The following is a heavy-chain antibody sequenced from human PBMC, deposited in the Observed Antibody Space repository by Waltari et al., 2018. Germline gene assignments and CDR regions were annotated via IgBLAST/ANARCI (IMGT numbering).Heavy chain of an antibody. CDR2: INAGNGNT. J-gene: IGHJ4*02. CDR3: ARGGSRDYFDY. CDR1: GYTFTSYA. Sequence: QVQLVQSGAEVKKPGSSVKVSCKASGYTFTSYAMHWVRQAPGQRLEWMGWINAGNGNTKYSQKFQGRVTITRDTSASTAYMELSSLRSEDTAVYYCARGGSRDYFDYWGQGTLVTVSS. V-gene: IGHV1-3*01. D-gene: IGHD6-13*01.